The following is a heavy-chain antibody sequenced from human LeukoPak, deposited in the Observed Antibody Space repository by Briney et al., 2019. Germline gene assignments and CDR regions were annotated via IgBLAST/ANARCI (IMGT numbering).Heavy chain of an antibody. CDR1: GGSISSSTYY. D-gene: IGHD3-16*02. V-gene: IGHV4-39*01. Sequence: SETLSLTCTVSGGSISSSTYYWGWIRQPPGKGLEWIGSIYYSGSTYYNPSLQSRVTISVDTSKNQFSLKLSSVTAADTAVYYCARRPPERLGELSLDPYFDYWGQGTLVTVSS. CDR3: ARRPPERLGELSLDPYFDY. J-gene: IGHJ4*02. CDR2: IYYSGST.